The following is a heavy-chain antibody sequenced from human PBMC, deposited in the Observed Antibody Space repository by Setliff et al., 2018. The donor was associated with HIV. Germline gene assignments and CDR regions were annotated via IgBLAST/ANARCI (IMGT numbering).Heavy chain of an antibody. D-gene: IGHD3-10*01. V-gene: IGHV1-46*01. J-gene: IGHJ4*02. CDR2: LNPSGDST. CDR3: ARGGYHGFGSYGDY. Sequence: ASVKVSCKASGYTFTTYYVHWVRQAPGQGLEWMGILNPSGDSTAYAQQFQGRVTMTRDTSTSTVYMELSSLRSEDTAVYYCARGGYHGFGSYGDYWGQGTLGTVSS. CDR1: GYTFTTYY.